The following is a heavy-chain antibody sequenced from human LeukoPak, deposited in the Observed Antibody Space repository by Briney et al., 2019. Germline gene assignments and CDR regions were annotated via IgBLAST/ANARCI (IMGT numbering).Heavy chain of an antibody. CDR2: ISGSGGST. D-gene: IGHD6-13*01. CDR3: ARPHSSSPDAFDI. V-gene: IGHV3-23*01. Sequence: GGSLRLSCAASGFTFSSYAMSWVRQASGKGLEWVSAISGSGGSTYYADSVKGRFTISRDNSKNTLYLQMNSLRAEDTAVYYCARPHSSSPDAFDIWGQGTMVTVSS. J-gene: IGHJ3*02. CDR1: GFTFSSYA.